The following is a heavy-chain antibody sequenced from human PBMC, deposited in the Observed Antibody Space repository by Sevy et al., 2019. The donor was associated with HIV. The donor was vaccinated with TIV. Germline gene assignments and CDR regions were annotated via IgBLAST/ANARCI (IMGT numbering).Heavy chain of an antibody. J-gene: IGHJ6*02. CDR1: GFTFSSYG. V-gene: IGHV3-30*18. CDR3: AKAVLDAYYYCYGMDV. CDR2: ISYDGSNK. Sequence: GGSLRLSCAASGFTFSSYGMHWVRQAPGKGLEWVAVISYDGSNKYYADSVKGRFTISRDNSKNTLYLQMNSLRAEDTAVYYCAKAVLDAYYYCYGMDVWGQGTTVTVSS. D-gene: IGHD3-9*01.